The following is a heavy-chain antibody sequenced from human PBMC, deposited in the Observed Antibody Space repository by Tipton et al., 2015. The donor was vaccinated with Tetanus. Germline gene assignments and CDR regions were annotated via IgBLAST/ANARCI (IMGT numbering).Heavy chain of an antibody. J-gene: IGHJ4*02. Sequence: SLRLSCAASGFTVSSNYMSWVRQAPGKGLEWVSVIYSGGSTYYADSVKGRFTISRDNSKNTLYLQMNSLRAGDTAVYYCARYWGGDCGSGVIDYWGQGTLVTVSS. V-gene: IGHV3-53*01. CDR1: GFTVSSNY. CDR3: ARYWGGDCGSGVIDY. D-gene: IGHD2-21*02. CDR2: IYSGGST.